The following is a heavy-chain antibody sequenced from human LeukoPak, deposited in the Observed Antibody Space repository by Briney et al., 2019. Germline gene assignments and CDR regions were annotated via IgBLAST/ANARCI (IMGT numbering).Heavy chain of an antibody. Sequence: ASVKVSCKASGYTFTGYYMHWVRQAPGQGLEWMGWINPNSGGTNYAQKFQGRVTMTRDTSISTAYMELSRLRSDDTAVYYCARGGSCSSTSCYPPGYWGQGTLVTVSS. CDR2: INPNSGGT. J-gene: IGHJ4*02. V-gene: IGHV1-2*02. CDR3: ARGGSCSSTSCYPPGY. D-gene: IGHD2-2*01. CDR1: GYTFTGYY.